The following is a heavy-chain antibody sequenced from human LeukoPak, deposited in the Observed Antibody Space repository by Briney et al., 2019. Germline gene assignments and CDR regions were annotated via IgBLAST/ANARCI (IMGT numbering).Heavy chain of an antibody. CDR1: GGSISSSSYY. J-gene: IGHJ4*02. CDR3: AGSHGY. D-gene: IGHD2-8*01. CDR2: INHSGST. V-gene: IGHV4-39*07. Sequence: SETLSLTCTVSGGSISSSSYYWSWIRQPPGKGLEWIGEINHSGSTNYNPSLKSRVTISVDTSKNQFSLKLSSVTAADTAVYYCAGSHGYWGQGTLVTVSS.